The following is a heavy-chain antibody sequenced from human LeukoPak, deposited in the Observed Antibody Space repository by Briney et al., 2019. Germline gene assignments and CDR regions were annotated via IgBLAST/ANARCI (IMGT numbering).Heavy chain of an antibody. CDR2: ISAYNGNT. CDR3: ARELAAADFYYYYGMDV. V-gene: IGHV1-18*01. J-gene: IGHJ6*02. CDR1: GYTFTSYG. D-gene: IGHD6-13*01. Sequence: ASVKVSCKASGYTFTSYGISWARQAPGQGLEWMGWISAYNGNTNYAQKLQGRVTMTTDTSTSTAYMELRSLRSDDTAVYYCARELAAADFYYYYGMDVWGQGTTVTVSS.